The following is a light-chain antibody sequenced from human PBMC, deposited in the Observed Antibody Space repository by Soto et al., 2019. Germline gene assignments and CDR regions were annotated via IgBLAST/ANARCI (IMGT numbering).Light chain of an antibody. CDR3: HQRYNWPRVT. J-gene: IGKJ5*01. CDR1: QSVSNP. Sequence: EIVLTQSPATLSLSPGERVTLSCRASQSVSNPLAWYQQKPGQPPRLLIYDVSNRATGIPARFSGSGSGTDFTLTITSLEPEDFAVYFCHQRYNWPRVTFGQGTRLEIK. V-gene: IGKV3-11*01. CDR2: DVS.